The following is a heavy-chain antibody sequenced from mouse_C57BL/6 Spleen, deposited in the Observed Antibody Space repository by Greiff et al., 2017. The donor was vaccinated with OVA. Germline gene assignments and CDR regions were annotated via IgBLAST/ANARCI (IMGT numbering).Heavy chain of an antibody. V-gene: IGHV1-55*01. CDR3: ARRGYGSSFGAMDY. CDR1: GYTFTSYW. Sequence: QVQLKQPGAELVKPGASVKMSCKASGYTFTSYWITWVKQRPGQGLEWIGDIYPGSGSTNYNEKFKSKATLTVDTSSSTAYMQLSSLTSEDSAVYDGARRGYGSSFGAMDYWGQGTSVTVSA. J-gene: IGHJ4*01. D-gene: IGHD1-1*01. CDR2: IYPGSGST.